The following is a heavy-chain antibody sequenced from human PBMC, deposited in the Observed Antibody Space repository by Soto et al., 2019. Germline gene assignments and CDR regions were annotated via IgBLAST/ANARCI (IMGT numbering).Heavy chain of an antibody. V-gene: IGHV4-31*03. D-gene: IGHD3-16*01. CDR3: ARGDSQVSSVFDY. CDR2: THYSGDT. Sequence: SEALSLTCTVSGGPFRKGGYYWSWIRQEPGKGLEWIGYTHYSGDTSYNPSLRSRVTISTDTSKTQFSLRLRSVTSADTAVYYCARGDSQVSSVFDYWGQGMLVAVSS. J-gene: IGHJ4*02. CDR1: GGPFRKGGYY.